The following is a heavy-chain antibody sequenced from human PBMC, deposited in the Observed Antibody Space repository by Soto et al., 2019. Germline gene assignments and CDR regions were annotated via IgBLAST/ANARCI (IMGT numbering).Heavy chain of an antibody. Sequence: EEQLLESGGGLVQPGGSLRLSCAATGFNFGSYAMGWVRQAPGKGLEWVSGVSGSGGSPYYADSVKGRLTISKDKSKNTLYMDLNNLRSEDPAVYFCVKGKESGYRGAFDSWGQGTLVTVSS. CDR2: VSGSGGSP. CDR1: GFNFGSYA. V-gene: IGHV3-23*01. CDR3: VKGKESGYRGAFDS. D-gene: IGHD5-18*01. J-gene: IGHJ4*02.